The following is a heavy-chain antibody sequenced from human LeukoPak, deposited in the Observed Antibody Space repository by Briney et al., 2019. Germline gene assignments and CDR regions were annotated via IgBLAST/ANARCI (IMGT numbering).Heavy chain of an antibody. CDR2: IKTDGGEK. V-gene: IGHV3-7*01. D-gene: IGHD4-17*01. CDR3: ARGEHGDYGYYFDY. CDR1: GFTFRDYW. J-gene: IGHJ4*02. Sequence: PGGSLRLSCSASGFTFRDYWMSWVRQAPGKGLEWVANIKTDGGEKYYVDSVKGRFTISRDNAKKSLSLEMNNLSAEDAAVYYCARGEHGDYGYYFDYWDQGALVTVSS.